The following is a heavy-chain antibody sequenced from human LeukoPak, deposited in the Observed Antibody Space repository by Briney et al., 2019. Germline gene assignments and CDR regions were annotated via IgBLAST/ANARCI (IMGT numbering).Heavy chain of an antibody. CDR2: ISYSGGNA. Sequence: PGGSLRLSCAASGFTFGDSAITSVRHVPGKGLEWVSLISYSGGNAYYADSVKGRFTISRDNSENTLSLQMNSLRVEDTARYYCAKDIQSTTWGLGTMVTVSS. D-gene: IGHD1-1*01. CDR1: GFTFGDSA. J-gene: IGHJ3*01. V-gene: IGHV3-23*01. CDR3: AKDIQSTT.